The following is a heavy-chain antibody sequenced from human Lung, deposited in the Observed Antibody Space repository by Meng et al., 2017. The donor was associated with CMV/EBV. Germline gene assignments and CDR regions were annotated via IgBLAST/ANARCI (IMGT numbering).Heavy chain of an antibody. CDR1: GGSIGSGGYY. CDR2: IYYTGST. Sequence: QGRRRGPGPGLVKPSQTLSLPCTVSGGSIGSGGYYWSWIRQHPGKGLEWIGYIYYTGSTFYNPSLKSRVTISVDTSKNQFSLKLIPATAADTAVYYCAREAGRDGYATPKFDYWGQGTLVTVSS. J-gene: IGHJ4*02. V-gene: IGHV4-31*03. CDR3: AREAGRDGYATPKFDY. D-gene: IGHD5-24*01.